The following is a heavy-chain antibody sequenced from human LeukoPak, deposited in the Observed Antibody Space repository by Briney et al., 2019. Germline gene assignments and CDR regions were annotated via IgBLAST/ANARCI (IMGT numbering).Heavy chain of an antibody. Sequence: PSETLSLTCTVSGGSISSSSYYWGWIRQPPGKGLEWIGSIYYSGSTYYNPSLKSRVTISVDTSKNQFSLKLSSVTAADAAVYYCARVSSYYDILTGYYNHWYFDLWGRGTLVTVSS. CDR2: IYYSGST. V-gene: IGHV4-39*07. CDR3: ARVSSYYDILTGYYNHWYFDL. CDR1: GGSISSSSYY. J-gene: IGHJ2*01. D-gene: IGHD3-9*01.